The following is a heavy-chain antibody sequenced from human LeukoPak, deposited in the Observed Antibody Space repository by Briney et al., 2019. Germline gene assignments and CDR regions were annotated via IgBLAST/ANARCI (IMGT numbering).Heavy chain of an antibody. V-gene: IGHV1-46*01. Sequence: ASLKVSCKASGYTFTTYYMHWVRQAPGQGLEWMGIINPSGGSASYAQKFQGRVTMTRDTSTSTVYMELSSLRSEDTAVYYCARAPLYYFDYWGQGTLVTVSS. CDR3: ARAPLYYFDY. J-gene: IGHJ4*02. CDR2: INPSGGSA. CDR1: GYTFTTYY.